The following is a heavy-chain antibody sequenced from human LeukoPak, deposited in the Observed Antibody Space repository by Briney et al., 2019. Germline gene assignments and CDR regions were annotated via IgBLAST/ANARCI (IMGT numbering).Heavy chain of an antibody. CDR2: FYYSGST. D-gene: IGHD4-17*01. Sequence: PSGTLSLTCAVSGDSISNYYWSWIRQPPGKVLGWFGYFYYSGSTNYNPSLKSRVIISVDTSKNQFSLKLSSVAAADTAVYFCARDYGDYFDYWGQGTLVTVSS. CDR3: ARDYGDYFDY. J-gene: IGHJ4*02. V-gene: IGHV4-59*01. CDR1: GDSISNYY.